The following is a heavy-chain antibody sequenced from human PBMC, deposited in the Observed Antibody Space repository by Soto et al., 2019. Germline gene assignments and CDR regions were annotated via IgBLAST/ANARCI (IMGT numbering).Heavy chain of an antibody. Sequence: ASVKVSCKXSGYTFTSYGIHWVRQAPGQRLEWMGWINAANGDTKYSPKFQGRVTITRDTSASTAYMELSSLRSEDTAVYYCVRRHVAATGIDWFDPWGQGTLVTVSS. J-gene: IGHJ5*02. CDR3: VRRHVAATGIDWFDP. V-gene: IGHV1-3*01. CDR1: GYTFTSYG. CDR2: INAANGDT. D-gene: IGHD6-13*01.